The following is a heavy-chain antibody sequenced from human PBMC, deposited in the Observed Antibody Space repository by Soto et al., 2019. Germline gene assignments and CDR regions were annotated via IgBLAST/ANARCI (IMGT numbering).Heavy chain of an antibody. J-gene: IGHJ4*02. CDR1: GWYFSGYY. CDR2: INHSGST. D-gene: IGHD6-13*01. CDR3: ARTSIAAAGVIDY. V-gene: IGHV4-34*01. Sequence: PSETLSLTCAVYGWYFSGYYWSWIRQPPGKGLERIGEINHSGSTNYNPSLKSRVTISVDTSKNQFSLKLSSVTAADTAVYYCARTSIAAAGVIDYWGQGTLVTVSS.